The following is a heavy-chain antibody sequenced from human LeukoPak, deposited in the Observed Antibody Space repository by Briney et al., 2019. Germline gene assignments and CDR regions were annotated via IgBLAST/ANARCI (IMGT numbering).Heavy chain of an antibody. CDR2: IYTSGST. CDR3: ASIDTAMVDNYYYGMDV. V-gene: IGHV4-61*02. D-gene: IGHD5-18*01. Sequence: PSQTLSLTCTVSGGSISSGSYYWSWIRQPAGKGLEWIGRIYTSGSTNYNPSLKSRVTISVDTSKNQSSLKLSSVTAADTAVYYCASIDTAMVDNYYYGMDVWGQGTTVTVSS. J-gene: IGHJ6*02. CDR1: GGSISSGSYY.